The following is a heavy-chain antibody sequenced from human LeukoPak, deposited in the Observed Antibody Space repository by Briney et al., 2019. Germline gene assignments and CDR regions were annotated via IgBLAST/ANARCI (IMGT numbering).Heavy chain of an antibody. Sequence: PGESPKISCKGSGYSSTNYWVGWVRQMPGKGLEWMGIIYPNNSDSRYSPSFRGQVTISVDRSITTAYLQWNSLKPSDTDMYYCALSSGAFDSAGYFDSWGQGTLVTVSS. CDR2: IYPNNSDS. CDR1: GYSSTNYW. D-gene: IGHD2-15*01. J-gene: IGHJ4*02. V-gene: IGHV5-51*01. CDR3: ALSSGAFDSAGYFDS.